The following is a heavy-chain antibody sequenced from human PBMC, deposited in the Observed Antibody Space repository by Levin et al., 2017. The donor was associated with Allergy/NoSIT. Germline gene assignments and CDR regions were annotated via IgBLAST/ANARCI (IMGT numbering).Heavy chain of an antibody. CDR2: ISDDGSDK. V-gene: IGHV3-30*04. Sequence: LSLTCAASGFTFRSYAVHWVRQAPGKGLEWVAVISDDGSDKYYADSVKGRFTISRDNSKNTLYLQMNSLSAEDTAVYYCAREPRGRRSPSFDYWGQGTQVTVSS. CDR1: GFTFRSYA. D-gene: IGHD3-3*01. J-gene: IGHJ4*02. CDR3: AREPRGRRSPSFDY.